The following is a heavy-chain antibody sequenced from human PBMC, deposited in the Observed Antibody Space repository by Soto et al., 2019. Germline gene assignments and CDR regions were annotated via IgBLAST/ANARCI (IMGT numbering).Heavy chain of an antibody. CDR1: GFSFSDYY. J-gene: IGHJ5*02. CDR2: ISGSNAYT. Sequence: QVQLVESGGGLVKPGGSLRLSCRVSGFSFSDYYMTWNRRTPGKGLEWISYISGSNAYTKYADSVRGRFTISRDNAKNSLYLQMNSLRAEDTAVYSCARSDPSCGWCCNWFDPWGQGTLVTVSS. CDR3: ARSDPSCGWCCNWFDP. D-gene: IGHD6-19*01. V-gene: IGHV3-11*05.